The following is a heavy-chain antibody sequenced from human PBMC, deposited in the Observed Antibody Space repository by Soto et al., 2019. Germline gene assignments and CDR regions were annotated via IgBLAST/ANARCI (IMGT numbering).Heavy chain of an antibody. Sequence: GSLRLSCAASGFTFSSYAMSWVRQAPGKGPEWVSSIYVHAGSTFYADSVKGRFTISRDNSKNTLYLQMNSLRAEDTAVYYCAKPGIAVAGIGWFDPWGQGTLVTVSS. D-gene: IGHD6-19*01. J-gene: IGHJ5*02. CDR1: GFTFSSYA. CDR3: AKPGIAVAGIGWFDP. V-gene: IGHV3-23*01. CDR2: IYVHAGST.